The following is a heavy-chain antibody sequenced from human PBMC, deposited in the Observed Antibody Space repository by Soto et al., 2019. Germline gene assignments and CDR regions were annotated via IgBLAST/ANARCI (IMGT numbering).Heavy chain of an antibody. J-gene: IGHJ3*02. CDR1: GYSFTRYA. D-gene: IGHD1-26*01. CDR3: TRVGLRADDAFDI. Sequence: ASVKVSCKASGYSFTRYAMQWVRQAPGQRLEWLGWINAGNGNTKYSQNFQNRVTITRDTSASTAYMELSSLRSEDTAVYYCTRVGLRADDAFDIWGQGKMVTVSS. V-gene: IGHV1-3*01. CDR2: INAGNGNT.